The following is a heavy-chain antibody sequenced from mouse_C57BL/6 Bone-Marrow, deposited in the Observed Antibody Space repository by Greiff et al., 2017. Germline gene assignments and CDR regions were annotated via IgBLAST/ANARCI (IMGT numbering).Heavy chain of an antibody. CDR3: AHGSYIYWYFAV. V-gene: IGHV1-72*01. Sequence: QVQLQQPGAELVKPGASVKLSCKASGYTFNSYWMHWVKQRPGRGLAWIGRIDPNSGGTKYNDKFKSKATLTVDKPSSTAYMKLRSLTSEDSAVYYCAHGSYIYWYFAVGGTGTTATVSS. CDR2: IDPNSGGT. J-gene: IGHJ1*03. D-gene: IGHD1-1*02. CDR1: GYTFNSYW.